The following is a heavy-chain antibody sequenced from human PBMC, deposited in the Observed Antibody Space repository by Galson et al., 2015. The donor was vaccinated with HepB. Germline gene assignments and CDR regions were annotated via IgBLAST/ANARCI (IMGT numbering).Heavy chain of an antibody. Sequence: SLRLSCAASGFTFSNAWMSWVRQAPGKGLEWVGRIKSKTDGGTTDYAAPVKGRFTISRDDSKNTLYLQMNSLKTEDTAVYYCTTGYSGSYPFDYWGQGTLVTVSS. V-gene: IGHV3-15*01. CDR3: TTGYSGSYPFDY. D-gene: IGHD1-26*01. CDR1: GFTFSNAW. J-gene: IGHJ4*02. CDR2: IKSKTDGGTT.